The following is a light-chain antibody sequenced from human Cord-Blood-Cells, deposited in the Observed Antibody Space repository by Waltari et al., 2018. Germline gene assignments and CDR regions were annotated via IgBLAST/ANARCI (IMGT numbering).Light chain of an antibody. Sequence: QTSLTQPPPGSGSPGPSITIPCTRTSSYVGSYHLVSWYQQHPGKATRLMIYEVSKRPSVGSDRFTGSKSGNAASLTISGLQAEDEADYYCGSCAGSSTYVIGTGSKVTVL. CDR1: SSYVGSYHL. CDR3: GSCAGSSTYV. J-gene: IGLJ1*01. CDR2: EVS. V-gene: IGLV2-23*02.